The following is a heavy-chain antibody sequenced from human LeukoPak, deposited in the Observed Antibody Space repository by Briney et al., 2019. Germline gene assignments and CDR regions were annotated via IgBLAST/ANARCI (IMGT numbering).Heavy chain of an antibody. J-gene: IGHJ1*01. V-gene: IGHV4-59*08. D-gene: IGHD1-1*01. CDR1: GGSISSYY. CDR2: IYYSGST. CDR3: ARSGAAWKPPTYFQD. Sequence: SETLSLTCTVSGGSISSYYWSWIRQPPGKGLEWIGYIYYSGSTNYNPSLKSRVTISVDTSKNQFSLKLSSVTAADTAVYYCARSGAAWKPPTYFQDWGQGTLVTVSS.